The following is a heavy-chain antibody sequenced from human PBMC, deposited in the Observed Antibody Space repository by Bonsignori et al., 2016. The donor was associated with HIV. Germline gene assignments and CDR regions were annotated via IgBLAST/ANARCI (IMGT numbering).Heavy chain of an antibody. D-gene: IGHD3-3*01. CDR3: ASLYYDFWSGYYRYGDYFDY. J-gene: IGHJ4*02. CDR2: IYYSGST. V-gene: IGHV4-39*07. Sequence: SETLSLTCTVSGGSISSSSYYWGWIRQPPGKGLEWIGSIYYSGSTYYNPSLKSRVTISVDTSKNQFSLKLSSVTAADTAVYYCASLYYDFWSGYYRYGDYFDYWGQGTLVTVSS. CDR1: GGSISSSSYY.